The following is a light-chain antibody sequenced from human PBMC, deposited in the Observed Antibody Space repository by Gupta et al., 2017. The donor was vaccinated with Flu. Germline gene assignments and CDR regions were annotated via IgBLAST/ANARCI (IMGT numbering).Light chain of an antibody. CDR3: QQSSNWLT. V-gene: IGKV3-11*01. CDR1: QSVSSH. Sequence: EIVLTQSPATLSLSPGQRATLSCRASQSVSSHLAWYQQKPGQAPRLLLYDASNRATGIPARFSGSGSGTDFTLAISSLEPEDFAVYYCQQSSNWLTFGQGTRLEIK. CDR2: DAS. J-gene: IGKJ5*01.